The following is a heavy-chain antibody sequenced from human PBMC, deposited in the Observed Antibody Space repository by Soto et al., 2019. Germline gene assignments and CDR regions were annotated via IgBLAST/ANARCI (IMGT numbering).Heavy chain of an antibody. CDR3: TRGALVDGIAAAGTVRYFDY. CDR2: IRSKANSYAT. D-gene: IGHD6-13*01. V-gene: IGHV3-73*01. CDR1: GFTFSGSA. Sequence: GGSLRLSCAASGFTFSGSAMHWVRQASGKGLEWVGRIRSKANSYATAYAASVKGRFTISRDDSKNTAYLQMNSLKTEDTAVYYCTRGALVDGIAAAGTVRYFDYWGQGTLVTVSS. J-gene: IGHJ4*02.